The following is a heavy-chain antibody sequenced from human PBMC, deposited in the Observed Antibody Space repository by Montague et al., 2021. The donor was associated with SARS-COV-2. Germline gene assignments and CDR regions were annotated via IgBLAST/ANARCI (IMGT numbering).Heavy chain of an antibody. CDR2: LYYSGST. J-gene: IGHJ4*02. CDR3: ARGARQGYGFRLGSFDS. V-gene: IGHV4-39*07. CDR1: GGSISSSNYY. Sequence: SETLSLTCIVSGGSISSSNYYWGWIRQPPGKGLEYIGSLYYSGSTYHNPSLRSRVTMSVDTSKNQFSLKLSSVTAADTAVYYCARGARQGYGFRLGSFDSWGQGTLVTVSS. D-gene: IGHD3-10*01.